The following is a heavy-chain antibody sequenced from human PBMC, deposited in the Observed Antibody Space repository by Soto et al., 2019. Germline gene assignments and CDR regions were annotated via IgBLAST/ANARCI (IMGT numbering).Heavy chain of an antibody. J-gene: IGHJ6*02. CDR2: IYYSGST. D-gene: IGHD2-2*01. CDR3: ARHEGIVVVPAASGYGMDV. Sequence: QVQLQESGPGLVKPSETLSLTCTVSGGSISSYYWSWIRQPPGKGLEWIGYIYYSGSTNYNPSLKSLVTTSVDTAKNQFSLKLSSVTAADTAVYYCARHEGIVVVPAASGYGMDVLGQGTTVTVSS. V-gene: IGHV4-59*08. CDR1: GGSISSYY.